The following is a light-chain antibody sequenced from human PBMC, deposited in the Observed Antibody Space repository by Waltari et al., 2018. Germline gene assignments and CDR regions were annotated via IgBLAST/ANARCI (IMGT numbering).Light chain of an antibody. CDR1: QSISSY. CDR3: QQSYITPAT. J-gene: IGKJ4*01. V-gene: IGKV1-39*01. Sequence: DIQMTQSPSSLSASVGDRVTITCRASQSISSYLSWYQHQPGKAPKLLIYAASTLQGGVPPSFSGSGSGTDFTLTIRSLQVEDSATYYCQQSYITPATFGGGTKVEIK. CDR2: AAS.